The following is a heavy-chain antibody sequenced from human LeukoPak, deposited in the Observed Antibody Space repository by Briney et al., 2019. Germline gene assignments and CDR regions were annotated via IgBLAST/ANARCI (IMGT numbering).Heavy chain of an antibody. Sequence: GGSLRLSCAAYGFTFSSYGMHWVRQAPGKGLEWVAVIWYDGSNKYYADSVKGRFTTSRDNSKNTLYLQMNSLRAEDTAVYYCARDGPNDILSGFVYYMDVWGKGTTVTVSS. V-gene: IGHV3-33*01. CDR2: IWYDGSNK. CDR1: GFTFSSYG. CDR3: ARDGPNDILSGFVYYMDV. D-gene: IGHD3-9*01. J-gene: IGHJ6*03.